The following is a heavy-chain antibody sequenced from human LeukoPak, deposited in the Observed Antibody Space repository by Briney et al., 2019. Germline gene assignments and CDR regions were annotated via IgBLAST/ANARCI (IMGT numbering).Heavy chain of an antibody. Sequence: GGSVKVSCKASGYTFTSYGISWVRQAPGQGLEWMGWISAYNGNTNYAQKLQGRVTMTTDTSTSTAYMELRSLRSDDTAVYYCARDRTVATATFALIAFDIWGQGTMVTVSS. CDR1: GYTFTSYG. J-gene: IGHJ3*02. D-gene: IGHD2-21*02. V-gene: IGHV1-18*01. CDR3: ARDRTVATATFALIAFDI. CDR2: ISAYNGNT.